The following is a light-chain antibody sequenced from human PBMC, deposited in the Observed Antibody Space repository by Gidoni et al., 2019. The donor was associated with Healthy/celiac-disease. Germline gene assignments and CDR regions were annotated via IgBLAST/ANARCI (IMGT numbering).Light chain of an antibody. CDR2: DAS. CDR1: KSVSSY. V-gene: IGKV3-11*01. CDR3: QQRSNWPRT. J-gene: IGKJ1*01. Sequence: EIVLTQSPATLSLSPGERATPSCSARKSVSSYLAWYQQKPGQAPRLLIDDASNRATGIPARFSVSGSVTDFTLTFSSLAPEDFAVYYFQQRSNWPRTFGHGTKVEI.